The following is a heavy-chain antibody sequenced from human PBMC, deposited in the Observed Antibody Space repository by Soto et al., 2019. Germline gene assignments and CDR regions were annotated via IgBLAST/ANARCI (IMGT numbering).Heavy chain of an antibody. V-gene: IGHV2-5*02. CDR2: IYWDDDK. D-gene: IGHD1-1*01. CDR1: GFSLMARPMG. J-gene: IGHJ4*02. Sequence: SGPTLVNPTQTLTLTCSFSGFSLMARPMGVAWIRQPPGKALEWLAVIYWDDDKRYSPSLRSRLTITKDTSTKQVVLTVTNMDPVDTATYYCAHRLGGYTWNDGYLDYWGQGIPVTVSS. CDR3: AHRLGGYTWNDGYLDY.